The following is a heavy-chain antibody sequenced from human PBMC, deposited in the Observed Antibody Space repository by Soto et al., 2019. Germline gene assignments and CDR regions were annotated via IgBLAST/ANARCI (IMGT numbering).Heavy chain of an antibody. CDR3: ARVWGGAFDF. CDR2: IYHTGTT. CDR1: GCSINSGDYS. D-gene: IGHD3-10*01. Sequence: SETLSRTCTVPGCSINSGDYSWTWIRQPPGKGLEWIGYIYHTGTTYYNMSLKSRVTISVDRSKNQFSLKLSSVTAADTAVYYCARVWGGAFDFWGQGTMVT. J-gene: IGHJ3*01. V-gene: IGHV4-30-2*01.